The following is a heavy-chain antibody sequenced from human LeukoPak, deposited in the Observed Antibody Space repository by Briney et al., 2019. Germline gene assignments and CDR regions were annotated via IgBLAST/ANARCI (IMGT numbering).Heavy chain of an antibody. CDR1: GYTFTVYY. CDR3: ARVTVGDCGRTSCPYSIGVAFDI. D-gene: IGHD2-2*01. V-gene: IGHV1-2*02. J-gene: IGHJ3*02. CDR2: INPNSGGT. Sequence: ASVKVSCKASGYTFTVYYIHWVRQAPGQGLEWMGWINPNSGGTNYAQKFRGRVTMTRDTPISTAYVELSRVRSDDTAVYYCARVTVGDCGRTSCPYSIGVAFDIWGQGTMVTVSS.